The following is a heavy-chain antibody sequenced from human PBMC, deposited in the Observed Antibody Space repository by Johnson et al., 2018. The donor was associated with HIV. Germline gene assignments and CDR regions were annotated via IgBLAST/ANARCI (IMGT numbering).Heavy chain of an antibody. CDR3: AKERTAMVTPFDA. Sequence: VQLVESGGGSVKPGGSLRLSCAASGFTVSSNYMSWVRQAPGKGLEWVSVIYSGGSTYYADSVKGRFTISRDNSKNTLYLQMNSLRDEDTAVYYCAKERTAMVTPFDAWGQGTRVTVSS. V-gene: IGHV3-66*02. CDR2: IYSGGST. J-gene: IGHJ3*01. D-gene: IGHD5-18*01. CDR1: GFTVSSNY.